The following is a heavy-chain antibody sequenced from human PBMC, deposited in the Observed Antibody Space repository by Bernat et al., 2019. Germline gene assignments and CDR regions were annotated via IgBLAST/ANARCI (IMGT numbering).Heavy chain of an antibody. Sequence: QVQLVESGGGVVQPGRSLRLSCAASGFTFSSYGMHWVRQAPGKGLEWVAVISYDGSNKYYADSVKGRFTISRDNSKNTLYLQMNSLRDEDTAVYYCAKERWLQLYYFDYWGQGTLVTVSA. J-gene: IGHJ4*02. CDR3: AKERWLQLYYFDY. CDR2: ISYDGSNK. V-gene: IGHV3-30*18. D-gene: IGHD5-24*01. CDR1: GFTFSSYG.